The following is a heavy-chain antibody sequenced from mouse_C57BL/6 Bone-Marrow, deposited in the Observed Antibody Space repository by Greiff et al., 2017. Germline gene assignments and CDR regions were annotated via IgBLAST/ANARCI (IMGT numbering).Heavy chain of an antibody. CDR2: IYPRSGNT. D-gene: IGHD4-1*02. Sequence: VQLQQSGAELARPGASVKLSCKASGYTFTSYGISWVKQRTGQGLEWIGEIYPRSGNTYYNEKFKGKATLTADKSSSTAYMGLRSLTSEDSAVYFCARGNWPGAMDYWGQGTSVTVSS. V-gene: IGHV1-81*01. CDR1: GYTFTSYG. J-gene: IGHJ4*01. CDR3: ARGNWPGAMDY.